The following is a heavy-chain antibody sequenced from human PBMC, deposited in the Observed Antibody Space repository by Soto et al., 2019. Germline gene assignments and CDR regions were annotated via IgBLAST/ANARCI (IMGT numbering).Heavy chain of an antibody. Sequence: QVQLVQSGAEVKKPGSSVKVSCKASGGTFNSYAISWVRQVPGQXPEWMGGIIPNFGTVNYAQKFQGRVTIIADESTSSAYMELRSLRSDDTAVYXCXRDLXXXXXTGMITDYYGMDVWGQGTAVTVSS. D-gene: IGHD3-16*01. CDR1: GGTFNSYA. CDR3: XRDLXXXXXTGMITDYYGMDV. V-gene: IGHV1-69*01. CDR2: IIPNFGTV. J-gene: IGHJ6*02.